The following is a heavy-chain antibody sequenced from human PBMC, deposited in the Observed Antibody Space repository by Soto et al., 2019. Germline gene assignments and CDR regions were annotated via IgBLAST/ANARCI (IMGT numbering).Heavy chain of an antibody. V-gene: IGHV1-69*08. Sequence: QVQLVQSGAEVKKPGSSVKVSCKASGGTFSSYTISWVRQAPGQGLEWMGRIIPILGIANYAQKFQGRVTITAEKSTSTAYRELSSLRSEDTAVYYCARDGGVTQDYWGQGTLVTVSS. J-gene: IGHJ4*02. CDR3: ARDGGVTQDY. CDR2: IIPILGIA. D-gene: IGHD2-21*02. CDR1: GGTFSSYT.